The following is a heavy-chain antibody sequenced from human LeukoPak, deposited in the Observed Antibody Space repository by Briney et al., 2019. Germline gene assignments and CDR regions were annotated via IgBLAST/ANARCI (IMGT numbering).Heavy chain of an antibody. CDR1: GGSISSGSYY. CDR2: IYTSGST. D-gene: IGHD1-26*01. Sequence: PSRTLSLTCTGSGGSISSGSYYWSWIRQPAGKGLEWIGRIYTSGSTNYNPSLKSRVTISVDTSKNQFSLKLSSVTAADTAVYYCARGVYSGSYYYFDYWGQGTLVTVSS. V-gene: IGHV4-61*02. J-gene: IGHJ4*02. CDR3: ARGVYSGSYYYFDY.